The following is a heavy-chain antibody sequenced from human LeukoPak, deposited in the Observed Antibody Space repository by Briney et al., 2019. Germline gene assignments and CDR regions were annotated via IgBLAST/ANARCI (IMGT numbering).Heavy chain of an antibody. J-gene: IGHJ4*02. CDR2: IYYSGST. CDR1: GGSISIYY. Sequence: SETLSLTCTVSGGSISIYYWSWIRQPPGKGLEWIGYIYYSGSTNYNPSLKSRVTISVDTSKNQFSLKLSSVTAADTAVYYCARGGDSSGYYPYYFDYWGQGTLVTVSS. V-gene: IGHV4-59*01. D-gene: IGHD3-22*01. CDR3: ARGGDSSGYYPYYFDY.